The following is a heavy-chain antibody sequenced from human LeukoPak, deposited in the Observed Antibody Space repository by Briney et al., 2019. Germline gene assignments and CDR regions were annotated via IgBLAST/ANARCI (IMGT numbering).Heavy chain of an antibody. D-gene: IGHD2-21*01. V-gene: IGHV3-7*01. Sequence: GGSLRLSCAASGFTFRSYWMGWVRQAPGKGLEWVANIKQDGSEKYYVDSVKGRFTISKDNAKNSLYLQMNSLRAEDTAVYYCARVVFPSRVSDYWGQGTLVTVSS. CDR2: IKQDGSEK. CDR1: GFTFRSYW. CDR3: ARVVFPSRVSDY. J-gene: IGHJ4*02.